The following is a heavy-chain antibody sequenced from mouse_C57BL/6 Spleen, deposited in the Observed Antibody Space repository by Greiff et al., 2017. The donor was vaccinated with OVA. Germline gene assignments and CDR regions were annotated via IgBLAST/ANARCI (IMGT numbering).Heavy chain of an antibody. CDR1: GSNFTSIW. J-gene: IGHJ3*01. CDR2: FDRNRGGT. CDR3: ARSTAQATTWFAY. D-gene: IGHD3-2*02. V-gene: IGHV1-72*01. Sequence: QVQLQQPGAEFVKPGAPVKLSCKASGSNFTSIWLPWVKQRPGRGREWFGRFDRNRGGTKYNEKFKSKATLPVDKPTSTAYMQLSSLTAEDTAVYLCARSTAQATTWFAYWGQGTLVTVSA.